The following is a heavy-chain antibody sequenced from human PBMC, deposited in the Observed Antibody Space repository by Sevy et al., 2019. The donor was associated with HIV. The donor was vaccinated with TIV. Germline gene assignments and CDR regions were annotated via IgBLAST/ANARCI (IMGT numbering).Heavy chain of an antibody. Sequence: GGSLRLSCAASGFTFSNYWMSWVRQAPGKGLEWVANIKRDGSEKYYMASVKGRFTISRDNAKNSLYLQMNSLRAEDTAVYYCARKMELLVPDYWGQGTLVTVSS. CDR1: GFTFSNYW. D-gene: IGHD2-21*02. J-gene: IGHJ4*02. CDR3: ARKMELLVPDY. V-gene: IGHV3-7*01. CDR2: IKRDGSEK.